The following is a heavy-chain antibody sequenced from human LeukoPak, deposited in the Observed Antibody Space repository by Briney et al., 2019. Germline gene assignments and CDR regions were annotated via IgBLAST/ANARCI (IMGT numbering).Heavy chain of an antibody. D-gene: IGHD6-13*01. CDR2: ISYDGSNK. J-gene: IGHJ4*02. CDR3: AANPPGIAAAGPFDY. Sequence: SGGSLRLSCAASGFTFSSYAMHWVRQAPGKGLEWVAVISYDGSNKYYADSVKGRFTTSRDNSKNTLYLQMNGLRAEDTAVYYCAANPPGIAAAGPFDYWGQGTLVTVSS. V-gene: IGHV3-30-3*01. CDR1: GFTFSSYA.